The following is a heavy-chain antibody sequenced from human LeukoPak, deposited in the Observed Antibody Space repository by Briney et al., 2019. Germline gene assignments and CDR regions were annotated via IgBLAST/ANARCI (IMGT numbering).Heavy chain of an antibody. V-gene: IGHV3-53*01. J-gene: IGHJ6*03. Sequence: GGSLRLSCAASGFTVSSNYMSWVRQAPGKGLEWVSVIYSGGSTYYADSVKGRFTISRDNSKNTLYLQMNSLRAEDTAVYYCARDRIAAAGKYMDVWGKGTTVTVSS. CDR1: GFTVSSNY. CDR2: IYSGGST. D-gene: IGHD6-13*01. CDR3: ARDRIAAAGKYMDV.